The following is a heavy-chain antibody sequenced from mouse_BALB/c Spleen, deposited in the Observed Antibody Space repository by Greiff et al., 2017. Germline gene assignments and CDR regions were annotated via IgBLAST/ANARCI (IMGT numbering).Heavy chain of an antibody. CDR1: GFTFNTYA. J-gene: IGHJ4*01. D-gene: IGHD1-1*01. CDR2: IRSKSNNYAT. Sequence: DVQLVESGGGLVQPKGSLKLSCAASGFTFNTYAMNWVRQAPGKGLEWVARIRSKSNNYATYYADSVKDRFTISRDDSQSMLYLQMNNLKTEDTAMYYCVRDYYGAMDYRGQGTSVTVSS. V-gene: IGHV10-1*02. CDR3: VRDYYGAMDY.